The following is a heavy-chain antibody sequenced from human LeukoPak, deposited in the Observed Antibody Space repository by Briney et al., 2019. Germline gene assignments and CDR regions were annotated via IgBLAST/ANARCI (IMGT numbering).Heavy chain of an antibody. Sequence: SETLSLTCTVSGDSISSGTYYWSWIRQPAGKGLEWIGRIYTSGTTNHNPSLKSRVTTSVATSKNQFSLSLRSVTAADTAVYYCARAMIFHFDYWGQGTLVTVSS. CDR1: GDSISSGTYY. CDR2: IYTSGTT. V-gene: IGHV4-61*02. CDR3: ARAMIFHFDY. J-gene: IGHJ4*02. D-gene: IGHD3-9*01.